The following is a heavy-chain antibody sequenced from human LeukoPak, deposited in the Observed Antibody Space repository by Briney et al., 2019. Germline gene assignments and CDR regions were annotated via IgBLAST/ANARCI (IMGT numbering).Heavy chain of an antibody. CDR1: GFTFRTYA. D-gene: IGHD4/OR15-4a*01. CDR2: ISGSGDST. V-gene: IGHV3-23*01. J-gene: IGHJ4*02. CDR3: AKEVPDFDY. Sequence: GGSLRLSCAASGFTFRTYAMSWVRQAPGKGLGWVSVISGSGDSTYYADSVKGRFTISRDNSKNTLYLQMNSLRAEDTAIYYCAKEVPDFDYWGQGTLVTVSS.